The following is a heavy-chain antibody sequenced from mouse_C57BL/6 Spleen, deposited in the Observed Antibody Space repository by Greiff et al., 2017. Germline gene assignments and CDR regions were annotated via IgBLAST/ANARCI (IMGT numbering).Heavy chain of an antibody. Sequence: DVMLVESGGDLVKPGGSLKLSCAASGFTFSSYGMSWVRQTPDKRLEWVATISSGGSYTYYPDSVKGRFTISRDNAKNTLYLQMSSLKSEDTAMYYCARGDYDDGAFMDYWGQGTSVTVSS. D-gene: IGHD2-4*01. CDR3: ARGDYDDGAFMDY. V-gene: IGHV5-6*02. J-gene: IGHJ4*01. CDR1: GFTFSSYG. CDR2: ISSGGSYT.